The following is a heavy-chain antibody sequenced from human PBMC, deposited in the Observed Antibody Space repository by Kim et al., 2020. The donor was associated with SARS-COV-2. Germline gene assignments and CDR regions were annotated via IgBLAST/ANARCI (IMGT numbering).Heavy chain of an antibody. CDR3: ARDVTTDFDY. D-gene: IGHD4-4*01. V-gene: IGHV1-3*01. CDR2: NT. Sequence: NTKYSQKFHGRVTITREPSASTAYMELSSLRSEDTAVYYCARDVTTDFDYWGQGTLVTVSS. J-gene: IGHJ4*02.